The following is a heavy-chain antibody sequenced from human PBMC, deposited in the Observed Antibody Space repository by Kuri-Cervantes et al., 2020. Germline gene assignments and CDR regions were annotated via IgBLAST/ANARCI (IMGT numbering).Heavy chain of an antibody. CDR2: ISWNSGSI. Sequence: GGSLRLSCAASGFTFDDYAMHWVRQAPGKGLEWVSGISWNSGSIGYADSVKGRFIISRDNAKNSLYLQMNSLRAEHTALYYCAKDDYYYYYGMDVWGQGTTVTVSS. V-gene: IGHV3-9*01. CDR3: AKDDYYYYYGMDV. CDR1: GFTFDDYA. J-gene: IGHJ6*02.